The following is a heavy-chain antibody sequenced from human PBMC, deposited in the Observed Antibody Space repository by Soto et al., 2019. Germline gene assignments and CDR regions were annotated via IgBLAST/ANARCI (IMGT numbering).Heavy chain of an antibody. J-gene: IGHJ6*02. V-gene: IGHV1-18*01. CDR3: ARDDAGIYGVQNYGLDV. Sequence: ASVKVSCKASGYTFISYGISWVRQAPGQGLERLGWISAYSGNTKYAQKFQGRVTMTTDTSTSTAYMELRSLRSDDTAVYYCARDDAGIYGVQNYGLDVWGQGTTVTV. D-gene: IGHD4-17*01. CDR2: ISAYSGNT. CDR1: GYTFISYG.